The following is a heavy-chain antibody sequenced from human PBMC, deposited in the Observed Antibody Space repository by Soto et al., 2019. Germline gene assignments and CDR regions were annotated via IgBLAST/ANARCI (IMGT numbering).Heavy chain of an antibody. V-gene: IGHV4-39*01. CDR3: ARQTGLSGSSYYFDY. CDR1: GDSIATSSNS. CDR2: IYYSGTT. J-gene: IGHJ4*02. D-gene: IGHD6-6*01. Sequence: PSETLSLTCTVSGDSIATSSNSWGWIRQPPGKGLEWIGTIYYSGTTYYNPSLKSRLTISVDTSKKQFSLKLTSVTAADTAVYYCARQTGLSGSSYYFDYWGQGTLVTVS.